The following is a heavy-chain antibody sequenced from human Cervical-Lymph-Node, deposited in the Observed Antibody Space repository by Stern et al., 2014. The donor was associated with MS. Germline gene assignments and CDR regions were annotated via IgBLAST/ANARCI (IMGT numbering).Heavy chain of an antibody. CDR3: ARGRGHCDSSSCFNWYDP. Sequence: QVQLQQWGAGLLKPSENLSLTCAVYGGSFSGYYWSWIRQSPGKGLEWIGEINHRGSTHYNPSIKSRVTTSVDTSKNQFSLKVRSVTAADTAVYYCARGRGHCDSSSCFNWYDPWGQGTLVTVSS. D-gene: IGHD2-2*01. J-gene: IGHJ5*02. CDR2: INHRGST. CDR1: GGSFSGYY. V-gene: IGHV4-34*01.